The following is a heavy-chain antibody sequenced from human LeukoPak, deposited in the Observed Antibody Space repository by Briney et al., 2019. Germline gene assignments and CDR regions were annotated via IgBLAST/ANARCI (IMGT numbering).Heavy chain of an antibody. CDR3: ARALRFLEWPYPHNWFDP. V-gene: IGHV4-31*03. Sequence: SSQTLSLTCTVSGASISSGGYYWSWIRQHPGKGLEWIGYIYYSGSTYYNPSLKSRVTISVDTSKNQFSLKLSSVTAADTAVYYCARALRFLEWPYPHNWFDPWGQGTLVTVSS. J-gene: IGHJ5*02. D-gene: IGHD3-3*01. CDR2: IYYSGST. CDR1: GASISSGGYY.